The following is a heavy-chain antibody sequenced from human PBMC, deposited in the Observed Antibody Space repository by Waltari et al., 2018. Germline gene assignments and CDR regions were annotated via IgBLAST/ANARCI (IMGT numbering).Heavy chain of an antibody. V-gene: IGHV1-46*01. CDR2: LKPSGGST. CDR1: GLHYSSHY. Sequence: QLVQSGAEVMNPAASAMVSREASGLHYSSHYLHWFRQARGQGLEWMGILKPSGGSTSYAQKFQGRVTMTRDTSTSTVYMELSSLRSEDTAVYYCARDRITVTTPFDYWGQETLVTVSS. CDR3: ARDRITVTTPFDY. J-gene: IGHJ4*02. D-gene: IGHD4-17*01.